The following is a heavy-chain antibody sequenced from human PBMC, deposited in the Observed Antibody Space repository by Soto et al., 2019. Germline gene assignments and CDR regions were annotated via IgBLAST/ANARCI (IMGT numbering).Heavy chain of an antibody. J-gene: IGHJ5*02. Sequence: QVQLVQSGAEVKKPGSSVKVSCKASGGTFSSYAISWVRQAPGQGLEWMGGIIPIFGTANYAQKFQGRVTSTADEATSTAYLVLSSLRAEDTAVYYCARDDSSNCGLRWFDPWGQGTLVTVSS. CDR1: GGTFSSYA. CDR3: ARDDSSNCGLRWFDP. D-gene: IGHD4-4*01. CDR2: IIPIFGTA. V-gene: IGHV1-69*12.